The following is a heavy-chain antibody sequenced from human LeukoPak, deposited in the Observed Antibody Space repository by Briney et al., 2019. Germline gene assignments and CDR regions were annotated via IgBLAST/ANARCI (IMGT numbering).Heavy chain of an antibody. CDR1: GYTFSMYG. D-gene: IGHD1-1*01. Sequence: ASVKVSWKTSGYTFSMYGISWVRQAPGQGLEYMGWISANNGNTKYSQKFQGRVTMTTDTSTSTAYMELRSLRSDDTAVYYCAREKYGNFDYWGQGTLVTVSS. CDR2: ISANNGNT. CDR3: AREKYGNFDY. J-gene: IGHJ4*02. V-gene: IGHV1-18*01.